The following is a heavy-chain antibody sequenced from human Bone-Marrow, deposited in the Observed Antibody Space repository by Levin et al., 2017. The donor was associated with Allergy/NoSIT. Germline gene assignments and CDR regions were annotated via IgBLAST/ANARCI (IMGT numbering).Heavy chain of an antibody. CDR3: SGDHFRPGDYCDD. D-gene: IGHD3-3*02. Sequence: PGGSLRLSCTAAGFTFGDYAMTWFRQAPGKGLEWVGFIRSKSYGATTEYAASVKGRFPISRDDSQYVAYLQMHILTVEATGVYYYSGDHFRPGDYCDDWGQGTLVTVSS. CDR2: IRSKSYGATT. CDR1: GFTFGDYA. V-gene: IGHV3-49*03. J-gene: IGHJ4*02.